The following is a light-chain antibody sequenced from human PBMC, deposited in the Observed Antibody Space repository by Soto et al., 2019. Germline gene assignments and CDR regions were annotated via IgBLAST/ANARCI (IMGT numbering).Light chain of an antibody. CDR3: QTWGTGIHVV. J-gene: IGLJ2*01. CDR2: LNSDGSH. CDR1: SGHSSYA. Sequence: QSVLTQSPSASASLGASVKLTCTLSSGHSSYAIAWHQQQPEKGPRYLMKLNSDGSHSKGDGIPDRISGSSSGAERYLTISSLQSEDEADYYCQTWGTGIHVVFGGGTKVTVL. V-gene: IGLV4-69*01.